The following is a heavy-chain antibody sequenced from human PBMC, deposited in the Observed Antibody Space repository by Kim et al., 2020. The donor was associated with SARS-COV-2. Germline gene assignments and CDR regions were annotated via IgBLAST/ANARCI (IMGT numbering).Heavy chain of an antibody. CDR3: ARDSCGTDGLNYYYGMDV. Sequence: GGSLRLSCAASGFTFSDYYMSWIRQAPGKGLEWVSYISSSSSYTNYADSVKGRFTISRDNAKNSLYLQMNSLRAEDTAVYYCARDSCGTDGLNYYYGMDVWGQGTTVTVSS. CDR1: GFTFSDYY. CDR2: ISSSSSYT. V-gene: IGHV3-11*05. J-gene: IGHJ6*02. D-gene: IGHD1-26*01.